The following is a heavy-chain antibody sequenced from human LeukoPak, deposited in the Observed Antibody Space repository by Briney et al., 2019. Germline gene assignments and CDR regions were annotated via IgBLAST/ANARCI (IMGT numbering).Heavy chain of an antibody. CDR1: GGSISSRDYL. D-gene: IGHD2-15*01. V-gene: IGHV4-39*01. CDR3: VRHCCSAPSKRTFDI. CDR2: ISDSGST. Sequence: SETLSLTCTVSGGSISSRDYLWGCIRQSPGKGLEWIGTISDSGSTYYNPSLKSRVIIPVDTSKNQFSLKLSSVTAADTATYYCVRHCCSAPSKRTFDIWGQGTLVTVSS. J-gene: IGHJ3*02.